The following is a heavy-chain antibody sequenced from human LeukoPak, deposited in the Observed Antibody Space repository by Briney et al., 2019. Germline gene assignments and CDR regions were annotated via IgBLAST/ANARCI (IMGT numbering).Heavy chain of an antibody. CDR2: ISSSSSYI. Sequence: GGSLRLSCAASGFTFSSYSMNWVRQAPGKGLEWVSSISSSSSYIYYADSVKGRFTISRDNAKNSLYLQMSSLRAEDTAVYYCARVSCSSTSCPSQVDYWGQGTLVTVSS. V-gene: IGHV3-21*01. CDR1: GFTFSSYS. D-gene: IGHD2-2*01. J-gene: IGHJ4*02. CDR3: ARVSCSSTSCPSQVDY.